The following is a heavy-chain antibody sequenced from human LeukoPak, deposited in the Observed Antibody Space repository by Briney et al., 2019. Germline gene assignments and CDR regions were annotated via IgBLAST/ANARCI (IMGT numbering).Heavy chain of an antibody. CDR1: GGSISSGGYS. V-gene: IGHV4-30-2*01. D-gene: IGHD4-17*01. Sequence: SQTLSLTCAVSGGSISSGGYSWSWIRQPPGKGLEWIGYIYHSGSTYYSPSLKSRVTISVDRSKNQFSLKLSSVTAADTAVYYCAVGLRSYFDYWGQGTLVTVSS. CDR2: IYHSGST. CDR3: AVGLRSYFDY. J-gene: IGHJ4*02.